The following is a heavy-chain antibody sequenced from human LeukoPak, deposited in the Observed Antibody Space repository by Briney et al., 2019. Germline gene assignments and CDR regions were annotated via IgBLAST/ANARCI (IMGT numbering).Heavy chain of an antibody. J-gene: IGHJ4*02. CDR3: ETKQGGNPAY. V-gene: IGHV3-74*01. Sequence: TGGSLRLSCAASGLTFSSHWMHWVRQAPGKGLVWVSRITNDGSSTTYADSVKGRFTISRDNAKNMLYLQVNSLRAEDTAVYYCETKQGGNPAYGGQGTLVTVSS. CDR1: GLTFSSHW. CDR2: ITNDGSST. D-gene: IGHD1-14*01.